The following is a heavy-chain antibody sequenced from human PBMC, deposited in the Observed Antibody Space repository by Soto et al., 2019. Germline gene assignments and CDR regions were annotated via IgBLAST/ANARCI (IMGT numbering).Heavy chain of an antibody. V-gene: IGHV3-23*01. CDR3: AKRGGSSGYYPWDY. D-gene: IGHD3-22*01. CDR1: GFIFSSYG. Sequence: EVQLLESGGDLVQPGGSLRLSCAASGFIFSSYGMSWVRQAPGKGLEGVSAMTGSGGVTYYADSVKGRFTISRDNSKNTLYLQMNSLRADDTAVYYCAKRGGSSGYYPWDYWGQGILVTVSS. CDR2: MTGSGGVT. J-gene: IGHJ4*02.